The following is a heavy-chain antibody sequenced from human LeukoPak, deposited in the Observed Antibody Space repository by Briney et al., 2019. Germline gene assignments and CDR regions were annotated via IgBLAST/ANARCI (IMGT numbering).Heavy chain of an antibody. D-gene: IGHD6-19*01. J-gene: IGHJ4*02. CDR1: GFTFSASA. CDR2: IKQDGSEK. CDR3: ARDRGPSSGWPKPFDY. Sequence: GGSLRLSCAASGFTFSASAIDWVRQAPGKGLEWVANIKQDGSEKYYVDSVKGRFTISRDNAKNSLYLQMNSLRAEDTAVYYCARDRGPSSGWPKPFDYWGQGTLVTVSS. V-gene: IGHV3-7*01.